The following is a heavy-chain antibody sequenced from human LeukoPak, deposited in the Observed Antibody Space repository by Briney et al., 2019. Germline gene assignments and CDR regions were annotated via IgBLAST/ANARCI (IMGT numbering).Heavy chain of an antibody. CDR1: GYTFTSQY. D-gene: IGHD5-12*01. V-gene: IGHV1-46*01. CDR3: ARDTPISGYDSPLFDY. J-gene: IGHJ4*02. CDR2: INPSGGST. Sequence: ASVKVSCKASGYTFTSQYLHWVRQARGQGLEWMGIINPSGGSTSNAQKFQGRVSMTRDTSTSTVYMELSSLRSEDTAVYYCARDTPISGYDSPLFDYWGQGTLVTVSS.